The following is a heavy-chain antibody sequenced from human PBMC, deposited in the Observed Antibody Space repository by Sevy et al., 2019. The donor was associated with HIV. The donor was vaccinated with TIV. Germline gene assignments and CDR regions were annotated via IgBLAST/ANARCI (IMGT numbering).Heavy chain of an antibody. Sequence: LSLTCAASGFTFSSYWMHWVRQAPGKGLVWVSRIDTDGSTTTYADSVKGRFTISRDNAKNTLYLQMNSLRAEDTAVYYCARVRYNYGHDYWGQGTLVTVSS. CDR1: GFTFSSYW. J-gene: IGHJ4*02. CDR3: ARVRYNYGHDY. D-gene: IGHD5-18*01. CDR2: IDTDGSTT. V-gene: IGHV3-74*01.